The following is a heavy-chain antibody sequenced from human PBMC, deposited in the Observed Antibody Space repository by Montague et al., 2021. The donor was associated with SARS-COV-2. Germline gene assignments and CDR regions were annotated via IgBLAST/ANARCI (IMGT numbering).Heavy chain of an antibody. V-gene: IGHV3-21*01. CDR3: GRVIPSSYGIWDY. J-gene: IGHJ4*02. Sequence: SLRLSCAASGFSFSTYSMNWVRQAPGKGLEWVSAIRSSRSYIYYADSVKGRFTISRDNAKNSLYLQMNSLRAEDTAVYYCGRVIPSSYGIWDYWGQGTLVAVSS. CDR2: IRSSRSYI. CDR1: GFSFSTYS. D-gene: IGHD6-13*01.